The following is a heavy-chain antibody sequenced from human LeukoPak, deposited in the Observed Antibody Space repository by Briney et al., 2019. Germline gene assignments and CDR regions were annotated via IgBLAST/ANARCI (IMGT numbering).Heavy chain of an antibody. CDR1: RGTFSSYA. V-gene: IGHV1-69*01. J-gene: IGHJ4*02. Sequence: SVKVSCKASRGTFSSYAISWVRQAPGQGLEWMGGIIPILGIANYAQKFQGRVTITADEFTSTAYMELRSLRSEDTAVYYCARDHYHKIHSVMVTAPDYWGQGTLVIVSS. CDR2: IIPILGIA. D-gene: IGHD2-21*02. CDR3: ARDHYHKIHSVMVTAPDY.